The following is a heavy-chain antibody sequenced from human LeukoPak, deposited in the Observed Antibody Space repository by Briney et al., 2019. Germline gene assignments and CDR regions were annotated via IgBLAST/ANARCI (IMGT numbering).Heavy chain of an antibody. CDR1: GFTFSSYG. J-gene: IGHJ4*02. CDR2: ISYDGSNK. CDR3: ARIPGGTTAENY. D-gene: IGHD1-7*01. Sequence: PGRSLRLSCAASGFTFSSYGMHWVRQAPGKGLEWVAVISYDGSNKYYADSVKGRFTISRDNSKNTLYLQMNSLRAEDTAVYYCARIPGGTTAENYWGQGTLVTVSS. V-gene: IGHV3-30*03.